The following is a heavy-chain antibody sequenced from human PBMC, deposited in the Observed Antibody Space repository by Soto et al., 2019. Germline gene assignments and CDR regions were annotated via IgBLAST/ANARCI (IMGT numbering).Heavy chain of an antibody. CDR2: INHSGST. V-gene: IGHV4-34*01. CDR1: GGSFSGYY. D-gene: IGHD5-12*01. J-gene: IGHJ5*02. Sequence: QVQLQQWGAGLLKPSETLSLTCAVYGGSFSGYYWSWIRQPPGKGLEWIGEINHSGSTNYNPSLKCRVTISVDTSKNQFSLKLSSVTAADTAVYYCARGAMRWLQFRNWFDPWGQGTLVTVSS. CDR3: ARGAMRWLQFRNWFDP.